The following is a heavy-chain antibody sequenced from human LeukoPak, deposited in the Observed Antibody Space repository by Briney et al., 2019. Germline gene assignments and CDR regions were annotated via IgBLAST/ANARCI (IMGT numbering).Heavy chain of an antibody. CDR2: IRWNSGSI. CDR3: AKSLGFIAVAGTVAFDY. J-gene: IGHJ4*02. D-gene: IGHD6-19*01. CDR1: GFTFDNYA. Sequence: SLRLSCAASGFTFDNYAMHWVRQAPGKGLEWVSGIRWNSGSIGYADSVKGRFTISRDNAKNSLYLQMNSLRAEDTALYYCAKSLGFIAVAGTVAFDYWGQGTLVTVSS. V-gene: IGHV3-9*01.